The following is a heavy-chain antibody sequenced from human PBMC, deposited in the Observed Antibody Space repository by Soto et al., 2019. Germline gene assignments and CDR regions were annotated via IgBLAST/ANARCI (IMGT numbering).Heavy chain of an antibody. CDR1: GFPFSGYA. V-gene: IGHV3-23*01. CDR3: TKDLSTGYSHY. D-gene: IGHD3-9*01. CDR2: ISGDGRYT. Sequence: GGSLRLSCAASGFPFSGYAMNWVRQPPGKGLEWVPTISGDGRYTYYADSVKGRFTVSRDDSKKTLYLQMPSLRAEEPAIYFCTKDLSTGYSHYWGRVPLLT. J-gene: IGHJ4*02.